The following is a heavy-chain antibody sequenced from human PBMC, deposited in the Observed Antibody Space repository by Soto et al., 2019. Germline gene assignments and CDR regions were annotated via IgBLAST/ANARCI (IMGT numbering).Heavy chain of an antibody. CDR2: ISAYKTNI. CDR1: GYTFPNYG. V-gene: IGHV1-18*01. Sequence: QVQLVQSGAEVKKPGASVKVSCKASGYTFPNYGITWVRQAPGQGLEWMGWISAYKTNIKYAQKFPGRVTLTTDTSTSTAYMELRSLRSNDTAIYYCVRDLDGSGAYYTDFWGQGTLVTVSS. CDR3: VRDLDGSGAYYTDF. D-gene: IGHD3-10*01. J-gene: IGHJ4*02.